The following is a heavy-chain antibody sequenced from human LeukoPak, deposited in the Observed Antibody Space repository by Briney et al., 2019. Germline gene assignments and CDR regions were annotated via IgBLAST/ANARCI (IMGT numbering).Heavy chain of an antibody. CDR2: INHSGST. Sequence: SETLSLTCAVYGGSFSGYYWSWIRQPPGKGLEWIGEINHSGSTNYNPSLKSRVTISVDTSKNQFSLKLSSVTAADTAVYYCARVTEGCLDHWGQGTLVTVSS. CDR3: ARVTEGCLDH. CDR1: GGSFSGYY. V-gene: IGHV4-34*01. J-gene: IGHJ4*02. D-gene: IGHD4/OR15-4a*01.